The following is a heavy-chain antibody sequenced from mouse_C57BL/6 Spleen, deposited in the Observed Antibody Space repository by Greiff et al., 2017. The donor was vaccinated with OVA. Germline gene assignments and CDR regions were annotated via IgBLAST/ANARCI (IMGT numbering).Heavy chain of an antibody. CDR1: GFTFSRYA. D-gene: IGHD1-1*01. CDR3: PRDRNLRDSFDY. CDR2: ISDGGSYT. V-gene: IGHV5-4*01. J-gene: IGHJ2*01. Sequence: PVESGGGLVKPGGSLKLSCAASGFTFSRYAMSWVRQTPEKRLEWVATISDGGSYTYYPDNVKGRITISRDNAKNNLYLQMSHLKSEDTAMYYCPRDRNLRDSFDYWGQGTTLTVSS.